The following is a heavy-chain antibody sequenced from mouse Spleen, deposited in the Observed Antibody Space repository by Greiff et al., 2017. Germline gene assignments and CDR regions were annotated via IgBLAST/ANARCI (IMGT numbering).Heavy chain of an antibody. CDR2: IYPRDGST. CDR3: AKLYGYFDY. CDR1: GYTFTSYD. Sequence: QVQLKESGPELVKPGASVKLSCKASGYTFTSYDINWVKQRPGQGLEWIGWIYPRDGSTNYNEKFKGKATLTVDTSSSTAYMELHSLTSEDSAVYFCAKLYGYFDYWGQGTTLTVSS. J-gene: IGHJ2*01. V-gene: IGHV1-85*01. D-gene: IGHD1-1*02.